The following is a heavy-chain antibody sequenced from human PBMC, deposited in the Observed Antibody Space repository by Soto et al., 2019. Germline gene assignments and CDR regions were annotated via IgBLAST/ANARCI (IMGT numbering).Heavy chain of an antibody. D-gene: IGHD3-16*01. CDR1: GGSISSSSYY. CDR3: ARRGLNRAFDY. V-gene: IGHV4-39*01. J-gene: IGHJ4*02. Sequence: QLQLQESGPGLVKPSETLSLTCTVSGGSISSSSYYWGWIRQPPGKGLEWIGSIYYSGSTYYNPSLKSRVTISVDTSKNQFSLKLSSVTAADTAVYSCARRGLNRAFDYWGQGTLVTVSS. CDR2: IYYSGST.